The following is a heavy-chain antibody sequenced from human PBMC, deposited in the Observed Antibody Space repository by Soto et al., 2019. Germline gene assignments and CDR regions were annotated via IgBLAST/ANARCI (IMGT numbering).Heavy chain of an antibody. CDR2: IYSSENT. Sequence: SETLSLTCTVSGGSVSSSSYSWGWIRQSPRKGLEWIGTIYSSENTYYNPSLLSRVTISVDTSMNEFSLRLSSVTAADTAVYYCARLNGYCVSTGCHGYYGMDVWGQGTTVTVS. J-gene: IGHJ6*02. V-gene: IGHV4-39*01. D-gene: IGHD2-2*03. CDR3: ARLNGYCVSTGCHGYYGMDV. CDR1: GGSVSSSSYS.